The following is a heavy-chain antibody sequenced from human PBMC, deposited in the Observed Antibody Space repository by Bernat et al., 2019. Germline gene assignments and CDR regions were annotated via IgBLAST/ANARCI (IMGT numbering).Heavy chain of an antibody. CDR1: GFIFSSYG. CDR3: ARDPYGSGSSHFDY. D-gene: IGHD3-10*01. V-gene: IGHV3-33*01. J-gene: IGHJ4*02. CDR2: IWYDGSNK. Sequence: QVQLVESGGGVVQPGRSLRLSCAASGFIFSSYGMHWVRQAPGKGLEWVAVIWYDGSNKYYADSMKGRFTISRDNSKNTLYLQMNSLRPEDTAVYYCARDPYGSGSSHFDYWGQGTLVTVSS.